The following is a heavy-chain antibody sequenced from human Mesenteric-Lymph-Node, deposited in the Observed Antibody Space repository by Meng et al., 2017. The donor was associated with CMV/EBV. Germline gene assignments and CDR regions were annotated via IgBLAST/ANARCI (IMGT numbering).Heavy chain of an antibody. J-gene: IGHJ4*02. CDR1: GVSINPYF. D-gene: IGHD2-2*01. CDR2: VYYTGST. V-gene: IGHV4-59*01. Sequence: STLSGVSINPYFWNWFRQSPGKGLEWIGHVYYTGSTIYNPSLKSRVTISVDPSKNQFSLQLRSVTAADTAVYFCARSCSSPTCRIDYWGQGALVTVSS. CDR3: ARSCSSPTCRIDY.